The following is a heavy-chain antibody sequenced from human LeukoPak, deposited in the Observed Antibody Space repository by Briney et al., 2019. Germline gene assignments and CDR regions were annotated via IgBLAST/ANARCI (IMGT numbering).Heavy chain of an antibody. J-gene: IGHJ4*02. D-gene: IGHD3-3*01. CDR2: IYTSGST. V-gene: IGHV4-4*07. Sequence: PSETLSLTCTVSGGSISSYYWSWIRQPAGKGLEWIGRIYTSGSTNYNPSLKSRVTISVDKSKNQFSLKLSSVTAADTAVYYCARVVTIFGVVIHFDSWGQGTLVTVSS. CDR1: GGSISSYY. CDR3: ARVVTIFGVVIHFDS.